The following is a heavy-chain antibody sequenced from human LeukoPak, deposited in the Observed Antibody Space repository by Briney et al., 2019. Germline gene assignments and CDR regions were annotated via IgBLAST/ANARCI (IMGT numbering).Heavy chain of an antibody. D-gene: IGHD6-19*01. Sequence: GGSLRLSCAASGFTFSTYTMGWVRQTPGKGLEWVSDINPSGFRTFYADSVKGRFTISRDNSKNMLHLQMSSLTGEDTALYYCVRRGDASSGWGDHDYWGQGALVTVSS. J-gene: IGHJ4*02. CDR2: INPSGFRT. CDR1: GFTFSTYT. CDR3: VRRGDASSGWGDHDY. V-gene: IGHV3-23*01.